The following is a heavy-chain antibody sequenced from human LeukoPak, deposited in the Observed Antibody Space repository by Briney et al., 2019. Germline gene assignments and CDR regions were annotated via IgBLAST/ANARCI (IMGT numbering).Heavy chain of an antibody. Sequence: GASVKVSCKASGYTFTSYAMHWVRQAPGQRLEWMGWINAGNGNTKYSQEFQGRVTITRDTSASTAYMELSGLRSEDMAVYYCARAPLRRGYNWFDPWGQGTLVTVSS. D-gene: IGHD3-10*01. CDR1: GYTFTSYA. CDR3: ARAPLRRGYNWFDP. CDR2: INAGNGNT. V-gene: IGHV1-3*03. J-gene: IGHJ5*02.